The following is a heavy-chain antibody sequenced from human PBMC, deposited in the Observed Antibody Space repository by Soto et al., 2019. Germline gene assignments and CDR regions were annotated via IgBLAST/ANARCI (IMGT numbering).Heavy chain of an antibody. V-gene: IGHV1-18*01. CDR1: GYTFTSYG. D-gene: IGHD3-16*02. CDR3: ARSYYDYVWGSYRSAHFDY. J-gene: IGHJ4*02. Sequence: ASVKVSCKASGYTFTSYGISWVRQAPGQGLEWMGWISGYNGKTNYAQKVQDRVTMTTDTSTSTVYMEPSSLRSEDTAVYYCARSYYDYVWGSYRSAHFDYWGQGTLVTVSS. CDR2: ISGYNGKT.